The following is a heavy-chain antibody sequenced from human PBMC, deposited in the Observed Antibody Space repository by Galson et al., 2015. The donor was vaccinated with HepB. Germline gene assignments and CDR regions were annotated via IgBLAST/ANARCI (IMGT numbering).Heavy chain of an antibody. D-gene: IGHD6-13*01. CDR3: AKPLSSWSFDY. Sequence: SLRLSCAASGFSFSSYAMTWVHQAPGKGLEWVSALSVSGGSTYYADSVKGRFTISRDNSKNTLYLQMNSLRAEDTALYYCAKPLSSWSFDYWGQGTLVTVSS. J-gene: IGHJ4*02. CDR2: LSVSGGST. CDR1: GFSFSSYA. V-gene: IGHV3-23*01.